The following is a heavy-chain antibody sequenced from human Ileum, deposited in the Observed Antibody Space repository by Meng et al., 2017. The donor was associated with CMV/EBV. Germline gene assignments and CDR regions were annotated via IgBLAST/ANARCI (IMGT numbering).Heavy chain of an antibody. CDR3: IYGVAIF. V-gene: IGHV2-5*04. D-gene: IGHD2-15*01. CDR1: GFSLTTDGVA. J-gene: IGHJ4*02. CDR2: IYWNDVE. Sequence: HITLRESGPALVKPTQTLTLTCTFSGFSLTTDGVAVGWIRQPPGKALEWLALIYWNDVEHYSPSLKSRLTITKDTSKDQVVLTMANMDPVDTGTHYCIYGVAIFWGQGTLVTVSS.